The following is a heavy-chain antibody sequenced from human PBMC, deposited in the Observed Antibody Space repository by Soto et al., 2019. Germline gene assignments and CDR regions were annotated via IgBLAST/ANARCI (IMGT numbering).Heavy chain of an antibody. CDR2: INAYNGNT. J-gene: IGHJ4*02. Sequence: GASVKVPCKASGYTFSSYGISWVRQAPGQGLEWKGWINAYNGNTKYAQKLQGRITKTKDTSTTTAYFVLRSLRSDDTAVYYCATYDYGGAFDYWGQGTLVTVSS. CDR3: ATYDYGGAFDY. D-gene: IGHD4-17*01. CDR1: GYTFSSYG. V-gene: IGHV1-18*01.